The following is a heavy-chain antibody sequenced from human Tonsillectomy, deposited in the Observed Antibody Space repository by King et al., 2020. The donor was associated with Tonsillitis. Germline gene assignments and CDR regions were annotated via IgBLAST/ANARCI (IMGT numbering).Heavy chain of an antibody. CDR2: LDYSGSS. D-gene: IGHD2-2*03. J-gene: IGHJ4*02. CDR3: ARHILEIVLVPPANFFDY. Sequence: QLQESGPGLVKPSETLSLTCTVSGGSISGSSQFWGWIRQPPGKGLEWIGSLDYSGSSYYNPSLKSRVTIFVDTSKKQFSLRLSSLTAADTAVYYCARHILEIVLVPPANFFDYWGQGPLVTVSS. V-gene: IGHV4-39*01. CDR1: GGSISGSSQF.